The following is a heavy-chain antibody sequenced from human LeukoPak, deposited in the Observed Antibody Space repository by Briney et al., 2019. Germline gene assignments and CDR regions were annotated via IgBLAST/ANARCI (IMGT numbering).Heavy chain of an antibody. CDR2: IAGSGGNT. CDR1: EFTFSTYG. CDR3: AKGHYDGGFYYYFDY. D-gene: IGHD3-22*01. Sequence: GGSLRLSCAASEFTFSTYGMSWVRQAPGKGLEWVSAIAGSGGNTNYADSAKGRFTISRDNSKNTLYLQMNSLRAEDTAVYYCAKGHYDGGFYYYFDYWGQGTLVTVSS. J-gene: IGHJ4*02. V-gene: IGHV3-23*01.